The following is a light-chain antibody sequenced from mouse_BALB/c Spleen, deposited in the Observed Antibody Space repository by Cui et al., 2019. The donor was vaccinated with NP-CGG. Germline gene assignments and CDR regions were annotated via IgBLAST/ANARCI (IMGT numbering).Light chain of an antibody. J-gene: IGLJ1*01. Sequence: QAVVTQESALTTSPGETVTLTCRSSTGAVTTSNYANWVQEKPDHLFTGLIGGTNNRAPGVPARFSGSLIGDKAALTITGAQTEDEAIYFCALWYSNLLVFGGGTKLTVL. CDR3: ALWYSNLLV. CDR2: GTN. CDR1: TGAVTTSNY. V-gene: IGLV1*01.